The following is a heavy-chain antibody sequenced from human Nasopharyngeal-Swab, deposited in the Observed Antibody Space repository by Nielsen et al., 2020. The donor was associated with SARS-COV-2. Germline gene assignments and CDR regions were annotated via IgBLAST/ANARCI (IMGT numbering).Heavy chain of an antibody. J-gene: IGHJ4*02. D-gene: IGHD4-17*01. CDR2: ISYDGSNE. Sequence: GESLKISCAASGFTFSSSGMDWVRQAPGKGLEWVAVISYDGSNEYYGDSVKGRFTISRDNSKNTLYLQMNSLRVYDTAVYYCAKDVHGDYGGIDYWGQGILVTVSS. V-gene: IGHV3-30*18. CDR1: GFTFSSSG. CDR3: AKDVHGDYGGIDY.